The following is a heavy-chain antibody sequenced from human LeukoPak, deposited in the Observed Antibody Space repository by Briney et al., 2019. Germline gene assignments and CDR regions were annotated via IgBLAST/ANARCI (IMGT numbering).Heavy chain of an antibody. CDR1: GGSISTYF. D-gene: IGHD6-19*01. CDR2: IYFSGST. Sequence: PSETLSLTCTVSGGSISTYFWSWIRQPPGKGLEWIGHIYFSGSTNYNPSLKSRVTISVDTSKNQFSLKLNSVTAADTAVYYCARLASSGWSHCDYWGQGTLVTVSS. J-gene: IGHJ4*02. CDR3: ARLASSGWSHCDY. V-gene: IGHV4-59*08.